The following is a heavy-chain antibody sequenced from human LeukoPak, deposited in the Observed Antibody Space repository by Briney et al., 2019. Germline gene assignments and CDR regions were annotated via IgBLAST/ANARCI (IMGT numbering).Heavy chain of an antibody. CDR3: ASSVKPRGAFDI. CDR1: GYTFTSYY. Sequence: ASVKVSCKASGYTFTSYYMHWVRQAPGQGLEWMGIINPSGGSTSYARKFQGRVTMTRDTSTSTVYMELSSLRSEDTAVYYCASSVKPRGAFDIWGQGTMVTVSS. J-gene: IGHJ3*02. V-gene: IGHV1-46*01. CDR2: INPSGGST. D-gene: IGHD5/OR15-5a*01.